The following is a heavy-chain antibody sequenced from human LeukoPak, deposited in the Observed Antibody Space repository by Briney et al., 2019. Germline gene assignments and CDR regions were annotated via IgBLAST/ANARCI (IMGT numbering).Heavy chain of an antibody. CDR2: IYYSGST. CDR1: GGSISSSSYY. V-gene: IGHV4-39*07. Sequence: SETLSLTCTVSGGSISSSSYYWGWIRQPPGKGLEWIGSIYYSGSTNYNPSLKSRVTISVDTSKNQFSLKLSSVTAADTAVYYCARGVPHPREDIVVVPAAGALRMYWFDPWGQGTLVTVSS. CDR3: ARGVPHPREDIVVVPAAGALRMYWFDP. D-gene: IGHD2-2*01. J-gene: IGHJ5*02.